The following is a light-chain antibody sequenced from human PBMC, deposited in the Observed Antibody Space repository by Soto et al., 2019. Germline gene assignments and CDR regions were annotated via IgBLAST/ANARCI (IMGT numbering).Light chain of an antibody. J-gene: IGKJ1*01. CDR3: QQYENYWT. Sequence: DIQMTQSPSTLSGSVGDRVTITCRASQTISSWLAWYHQKPGKAPKLLIYDASNLESGVPSRFSGSGSGTEFTLTISSLQPEDFGIYYCQQYENYWTFGQGNKVDIK. V-gene: IGKV1-5*01. CDR1: QTISSW. CDR2: DAS.